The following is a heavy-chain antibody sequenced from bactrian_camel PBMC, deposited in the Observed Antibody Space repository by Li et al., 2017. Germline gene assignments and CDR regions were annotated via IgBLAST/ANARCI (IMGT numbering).Heavy chain of an antibody. J-gene: IGHJ4*01. D-gene: IGHD4*01. Sequence: VQLVESGGGSVQAGGSLRLSCSGSGHSYSSYCVSWFRQVPGKEREAVARINKGNVTSYADSVKGRFTISEDHAENTLYLQMNSLKPEDTGVYYCMADGEYSDDGDVCGYWGQGTQVTVS. CDR1: GHSYSSYC. V-gene: IGHV3S42*01. CDR2: INKGNVT. CDR3: MADGEYSDDGDVCGY.